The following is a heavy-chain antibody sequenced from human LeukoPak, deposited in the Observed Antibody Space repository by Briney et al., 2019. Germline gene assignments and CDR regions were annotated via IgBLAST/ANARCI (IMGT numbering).Heavy chain of an antibody. CDR1: RYSLTELA. J-gene: IGHJ4*02. CDR2: SDPEDVKT. CDR3: ATFQAYANSGHLRPYFDY. V-gene: IGHV1-24*01. Sequence: GASVKVSCKISRYSLTELAIHWVRQAPGKGLEWMGGSDPEDVKTSFAEKFHGRFTFTEDTSTDTAFMELSRLRSDDTAVYYCATFQAYANSGHLRPYFDYWGQGTLVTVSS. D-gene: IGHD3-22*01.